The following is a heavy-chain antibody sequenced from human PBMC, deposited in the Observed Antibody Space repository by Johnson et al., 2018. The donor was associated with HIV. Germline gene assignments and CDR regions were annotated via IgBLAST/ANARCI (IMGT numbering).Heavy chain of an antibody. J-gene: IGHJ3*02. CDR3: ARDQRITMMANTRDAFDI. V-gene: IGHV3-66*01. D-gene: IGHD3-22*01. CDR1: GFTVSSNY. Sequence: VQLVESGGGLVQPGGSLRLSCAASGFTVSSNYMSWVRQAPGKGLEWVSVIYSGGSTSYADSVKGRFTISRDDSKNTLYLQMNSLRAEDTAVYYCARDQRITMMANTRDAFDIWGQGTMVTVSS. CDR2: IYSGGST.